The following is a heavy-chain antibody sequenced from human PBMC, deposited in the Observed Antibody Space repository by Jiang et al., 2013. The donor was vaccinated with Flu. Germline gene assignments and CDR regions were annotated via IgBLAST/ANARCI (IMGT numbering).Heavy chain of an antibody. Sequence: LVESGGGLVQPGQSLTTLLVQLLDSCFGDYAMSWFRQAPGKGLEWVGLIRSKVYGGTTQYAASVRGRFTISRDDSKSVAYLQMDSLKTEDTAVYSCAEAGVYGSGTYLFDYWGHGNPGHRLL. CDR1: DSCFGDYA. CDR2: IRSKVYGGTT. D-gene: IGHD3-10*01. V-gene: IGHV3-49*03. CDR3: AEAGVYGSGTYLFDY. J-gene: IGHJ4*02.